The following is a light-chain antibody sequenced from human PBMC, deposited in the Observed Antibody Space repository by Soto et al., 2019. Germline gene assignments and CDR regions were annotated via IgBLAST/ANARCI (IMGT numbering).Light chain of an antibody. V-gene: IGKV3-11*01. CDR2: DSS. J-gene: IGKJ4*01. CDR1: QSVSSY. Sequence: EIVLTQSPGTLSLSPGERATLSCRASQSVSSYLAWYQQKPGQAPRLLIYDSSNRAAGIPARFSGSGSGTDFTLTISSLESEDFAVYYCQQRVFRVTFGGGTKVDIK. CDR3: QQRVFRVT.